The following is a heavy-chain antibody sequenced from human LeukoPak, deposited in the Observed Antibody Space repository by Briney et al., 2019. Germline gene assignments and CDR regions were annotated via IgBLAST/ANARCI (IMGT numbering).Heavy chain of an antibody. Sequence: SETLSLTCTVSGGSISSYYWSWIRQPAGKGLEWIGSIYHSGSTYYNPSLKSRVTISVDMSKNQFSLKLSSVTAADTAVYYCARDRYYDSSGRSYWYFDLWGRGTLVTVSS. CDR2: IYHSGST. J-gene: IGHJ2*01. D-gene: IGHD3-22*01. V-gene: IGHV4-4*07. CDR3: ARDRYYDSSGRSYWYFDL. CDR1: GGSISSYY.